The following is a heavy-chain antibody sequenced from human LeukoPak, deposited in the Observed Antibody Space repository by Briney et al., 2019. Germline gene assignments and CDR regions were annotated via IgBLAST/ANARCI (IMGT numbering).Heavy chain of an antibody. J-gene: IGHJ4*02. V-gene: IGHV3-53*01. Sequence: PGGSLRLSCAASGFTVSSNYMSCVRQAPGKGLEWVSVIYSGGSTYYADSVKGRFTISRDNSKNTLYLQMNSLRAEDTAVYYCARGLDYYDSSGLGYWGQGTLVTVSS. CDR3: ARGLDYYDSSGLGY. CDR2: IYSGGST. D-gene: IGHD3-22*01. CDR1: GFTVSSNY.